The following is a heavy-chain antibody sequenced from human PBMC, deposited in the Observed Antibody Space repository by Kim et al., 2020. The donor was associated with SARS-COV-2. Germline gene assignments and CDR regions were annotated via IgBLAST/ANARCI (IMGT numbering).Heavy chain of an antibody. CDR1: GFTFDDYA. CDR2: ISGDGGGR. J-gene: IGHJ4*02. V-gene: IGHV3-43*02. CDR3: AKDKVYYGSGSLDY. D-gene: IGHD3-10*01. Sequence: GGSLRLSCAASGFTFDDYAMYWVRQAPGKGLEWVSLISGDGGGRYYRDSVRGRFTISRDSSKNSLYLQMNSLRPEDTAFYYCAKDKVYYGSGSLDYWGQGIGVTL.